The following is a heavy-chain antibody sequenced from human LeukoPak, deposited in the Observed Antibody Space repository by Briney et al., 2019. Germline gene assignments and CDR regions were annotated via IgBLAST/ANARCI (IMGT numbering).Heavy chain of an antibody. V-gene: IGHV4-39*01. CDR3: ARRISIPPDHYFDY. CDR1: GFTFSSYSMN. D-gene: IGHD4-11*01. CDR2: IYYSGST. J-gene: IGHJ4*02. Sequence: GSLRLSCAASGFTFSSYSMNWVRQAPGKGLEWIGSIYYSGSTYYNPSLKSRLTISEDTSKNQFSLKLSSVTAADTAVYYCARRISIPPDHYFDYWGQGTLVTVSS.